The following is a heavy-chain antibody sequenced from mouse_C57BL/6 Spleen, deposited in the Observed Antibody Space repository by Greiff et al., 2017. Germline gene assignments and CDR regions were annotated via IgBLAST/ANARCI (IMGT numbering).Heavy chain of an antibody. D-gene: IGHD2-3*01. Sequence: VMLVESGPELVKPGASVKISCKASGYAFSSSWMNWVKQRPGKGLEWIGRIYPGDGDTNYNGKFKGKATLTADKSSSTAYMQLSSLTSEDSAVYFCRILYDGYSAWFAYWGQGTLVTVSA. CDR1: GYAFSSSW. J-gene: IGHJ3*01. CDR2: IYPGDGDT. V-gene: IGHV1-82*01. CDR3: RILYDGYSAWFAY.